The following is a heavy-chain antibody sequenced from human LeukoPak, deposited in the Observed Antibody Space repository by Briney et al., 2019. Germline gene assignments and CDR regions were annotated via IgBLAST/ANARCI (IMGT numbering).Heavy chain of an antibody. Sequence: SVKVSCKASGGTFSSYAISWVRQAPGQGLEWMGGIIPIFGTANYAQKFQGRVTITADESTSTAYMELSSLRSEDTAVYYCARLAIAAAGSSVFFAYWGQGTLVTVSS. J-gene: IGHJ4*02. D-gene: IGHD6-13*01. CDR1: GGTFSSYA. CDR3: ARLAIAAAGSSVFFAY. V-gene: IGHV1-69*13. CDR2: IIPIFGTA.